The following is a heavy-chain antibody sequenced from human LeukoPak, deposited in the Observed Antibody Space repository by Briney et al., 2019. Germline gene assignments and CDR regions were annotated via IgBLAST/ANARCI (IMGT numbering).Heavy chain of an antibody. V-gene: IGHV3-7*01. Sequence: PGGSLRLSCAASGFTFSSYWMSWVRQAPGKGLEWVANIKKDGSEKYYVDSVKGRFTISRDNAKTSLYLQMNSLRAEDTAVYYCARDLTSTSWEGFDPWGQGTLVTVSS. D-gene: IGHD2-2*01. CDR2: IKKDGSEK. CDR1: GFTFSSYW. J-gene: IGHJ5*02. CDR3: ARDLTSTSWEGFDP.